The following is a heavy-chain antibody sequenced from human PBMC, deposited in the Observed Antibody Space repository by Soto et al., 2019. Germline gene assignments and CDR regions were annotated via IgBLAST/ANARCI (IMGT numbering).Heavy chain of an antibody. V-gene: IGHV4-31*03. CDR2: VYYSGAT. D-gene: IGHD7-27*01. Sequence: QVHLQESGPGLVRPSETLSLTCIVTGDSMGSGGHYYNWIRQLPGKGLEWIGYVYYSGATHYNPSLRARATISRDTSKNQFCLRMISVHAADTAVYFCTRVKDLEPTVWGYWGQGTQVTVSS. CDR1: GDSMGSGGHY. J-gene: IGHJ4*02. CDR3: TRVKDLEPTVWGY.